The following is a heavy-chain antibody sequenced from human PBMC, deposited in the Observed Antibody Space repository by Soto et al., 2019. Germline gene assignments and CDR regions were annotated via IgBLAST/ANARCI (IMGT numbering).Heavy chain of an antibody. Sequence: EVQLVESGGGLVQPGGSLRLSCAASGFTFSSYSMNWVRQAPGKGLEWVSSISSSSSYIYYADSVKGRFTISRDNXKXXLYLQMNSLRAEDTAVYYCARVAYCGGDCYVGMDVWGQGTTVTVSS. D-gene: IGHD2-21*02. CDR1: GFTFSSYS. CDR2: ISSSSSYI. V-gene: IGHV3-21*01. J-gene: IGHJ6*02. CDR3: ARVAYCGGDCYVGMDV.